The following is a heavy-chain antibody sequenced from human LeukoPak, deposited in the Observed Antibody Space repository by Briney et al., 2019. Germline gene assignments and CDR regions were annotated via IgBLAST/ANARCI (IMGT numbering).Heavy chain of an antibody. D-gene: IGHD3-16*01. CDR3: ARPLDSYDYVLERNAFDI. V-gene: IGHV3-30-3*01. Sequence: GGSLRLSCAASGFTFSSYWMSWVRQAPGKGLEWVAVISYDGSNKYYADSVKGRFTISRDNSKNTLYLQMNSLRAEDTAVYYCARPLDSYDYVLERNAFDIWGQGTMVTVSS. CDR2: ISYDGSNK. J-gene: IGHJ3*02. CDR1: GFTFSSYW.